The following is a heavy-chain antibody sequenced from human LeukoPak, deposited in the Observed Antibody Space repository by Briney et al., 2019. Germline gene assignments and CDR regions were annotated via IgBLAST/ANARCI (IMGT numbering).Heavy chain of an antibody. D-gene: IGHD2-2*01. J-gene: IGHJ1*01. Sequence: SETLSLTCTVSGGSMSTNYWSWIRQSPGKRLEWIGYIHSRGSTDYNPSLKSRLRISVDTSKNQFSLRLGSVTAADTATYYCARLGPFVPGIYHLDSWGPGTLVTVSS. CDR2: IHSRGST. V-gene: IGHV4-59*13. CDR1: GGSMSTNY. CDR3: ARLGPFVPGIYHLDS.